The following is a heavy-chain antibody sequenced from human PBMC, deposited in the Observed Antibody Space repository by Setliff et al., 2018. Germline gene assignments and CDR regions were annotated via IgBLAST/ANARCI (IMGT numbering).Heavy chain of an antibody. V-gene: IGHV1-8*01. D-gene: IGHD3-22*01. J-gene: IGHJ6*02. CDR1: GYTFTSYD. Sequence: ASVKVSCKASGYTFTSYDINWVRQATGQGLEWMGWMNPNSGNTGYAQKFQGRVTMTRNTSISTAYMELSSLRSEDTAVYYCASDGSNYYDSSGYYVLGFMDVWGQGTTVTVSS. CDR2: MNPNSGNT. CDR3: ASDGSNYYDSSGYYVLGFMDV.